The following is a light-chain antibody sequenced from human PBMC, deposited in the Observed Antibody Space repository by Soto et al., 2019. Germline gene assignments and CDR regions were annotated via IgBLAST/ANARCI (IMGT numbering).Light chain of an antibody. CDR3: QTWSTEIRV. V-gene: IGLV4-69*01. Sequence: QLVLTQPPSASASLGASVKLTCTLSSGHNSYAIAWHQQQPEKGPRYLMKLNSDGSHSKGDGIPDRFSGSSSGAERYLTISSLQSEDEADYYCQTWSTEIRVFGGGTKVTVL. CDR1: SGHNSYA. CDR2: LNSDGSH. J-gene: IGLJ3*02.